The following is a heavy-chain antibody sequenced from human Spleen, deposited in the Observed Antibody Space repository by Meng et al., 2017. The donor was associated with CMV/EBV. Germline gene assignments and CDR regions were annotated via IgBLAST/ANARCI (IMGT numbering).Heavy chain of an antibody. CDR2: IKSKTDGGTT. Sequence: GESLKISCAASGFTFSNAWMSWVRQAPGKGLEWVGRIKSKTDGGTTDYAAPVKGRFTISRDDSKNTLYLQMNSLKTEDTAVYYCARAPIAAAGMMGDAFDIWGQGTMVTVSS. J-gene: IGHJ3*02. V-gene: IGHV3-15*01. CDR3: ARAPIAAAGMMGDAFDI. CDR1: GFTFSNAW. D-gene: IGHD6-13*01.